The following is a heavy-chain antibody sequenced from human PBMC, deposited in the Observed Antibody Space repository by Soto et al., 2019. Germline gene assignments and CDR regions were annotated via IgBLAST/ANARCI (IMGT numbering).Heavy chain of an antibody. Sequence: RGGSLRLSCAASGFTVSSKYMNWVRQAPGKGLEWVSIIWSAGLTYYADSVRGRFTISRDISKNILFLQMNNLRAEDSAIYYCARELPPDLWGQGTLVTVSS. V-gene: IGHV3-53*01. CDR2: IWSAGLT. CDR1: GFTVSSKY. J-gene: IGHJ5*02. D-gene: IGHD2-15*01. CDR3: ARELPPDL.